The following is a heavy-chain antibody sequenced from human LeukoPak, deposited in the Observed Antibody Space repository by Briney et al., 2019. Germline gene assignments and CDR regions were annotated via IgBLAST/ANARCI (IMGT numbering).Heavy chain of an antibody. CDR2: IYSGGGT. D-gene: IGHD3-16*01. CDR1: GDSISRGNYF. J-gene: IGHJ4*02. V-gene: IGHV4-39*07. CDR3: VRDGGNWDVDY. Sequence: SETLSLTCTVSGDSISRGNYFWGWIRQPPGKELEWIGSIYSGGGTHYNPSLNSRLTISADTSKNQFSLNLRSVTAADTAVYFCVRDGGNWDVDYWGQGTLVTVSS.